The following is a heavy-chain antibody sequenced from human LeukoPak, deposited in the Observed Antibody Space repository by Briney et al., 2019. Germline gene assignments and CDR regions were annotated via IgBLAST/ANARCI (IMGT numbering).Heavy chain of an antibody. CDR3: ARGSYYYDSSGYS. Sequence: PSETLSLTCTVSGDSIFSTTYYWGWIRQPPGKGLEWIGSIFHSGSTYYNPSLKSRVTISVDTSKNQLSLRLRSVTAADTAVYYCARGSYYYDSSGYSGGQGTLVTVSS. D-gene: IGHD3-22*01. J-gene: IGHJ4*02. V-gene: IGHV4-39*01. CDR1: GDSIFSTTYY. CDR2: IFHSGST.